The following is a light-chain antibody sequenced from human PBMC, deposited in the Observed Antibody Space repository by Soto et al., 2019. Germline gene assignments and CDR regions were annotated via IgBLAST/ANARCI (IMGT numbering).Light chain of an antibody. CDR1: QSVSTY. CDR2: HAS. Sequence: EIVLTQSPATLSLSPGERATLSCRASQSVSTYVAWYQQKPGQAPRLVLYHASNRATGIPARFSGSGSETECTLSISSLEPEDFAVYYCQQRDNRPYTFGQGTRLEI. CDR3: QQRDNRPYT. V-gene: IGKV3-11*01. J-gene: IGKJ2*01.